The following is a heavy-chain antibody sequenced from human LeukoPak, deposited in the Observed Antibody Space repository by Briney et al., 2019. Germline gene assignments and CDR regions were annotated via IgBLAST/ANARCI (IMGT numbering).Heavy chain of an antibody. CDR2: ISYDGSNK. CDR3: ARGYSSGWPFDY. J-gene: IGHJ4*02. CDR1: GFTFSSYA. V-gene: IGHV3-30*04. D-gene: IGHD6-19*01. Sequence: GGSLRLSCAASGFTFSSYAMHWVRQAPGKGLEWVAVISYDGSNKYYADSVKGRFTISRGNSKNTLYLQMNSLRAEDTAVYYCARGYSSGWPFDYWGQGTLVTVSS.